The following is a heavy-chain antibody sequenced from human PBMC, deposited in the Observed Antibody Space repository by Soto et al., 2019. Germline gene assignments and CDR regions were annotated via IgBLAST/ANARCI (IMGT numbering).Heavy chain of an antibody. D-gene: IGHD3-16*01. J-gene: IGHJ4*02. CDR3: ARLGGLATISYYFDF. Sequence: SETLSLTCSVSDDSINSDKYYWGWIRQPPGKGLEWIGSIYYRGNAYYNPSLQTRVTISLDKSRSQFSLTLNSVTAADSAVYFCARLGGLATISYYFDFWGPGALVTVSS. V-gene: IGHV4-39*01. CDR2: IYYRGNA. CDR1: DDSINSDKYY.